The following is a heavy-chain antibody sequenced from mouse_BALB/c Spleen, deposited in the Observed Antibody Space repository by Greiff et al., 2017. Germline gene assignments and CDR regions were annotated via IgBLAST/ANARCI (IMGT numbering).Heavy chain of an antibody. CDR3: ARRNGYGGWFAY. CDR2: ILPGSGST. J-gene: IGHJ3*01. Sequence: QVQLQQPGAELVKPGASVKLSCKASGYTFSSYWIEWVKQRPGHGLEWIGEILPGSGSTNYNEKFKGKATFTADTSSNTAYMQLSSLTSEDSAVYYCARRNGYGGWFAYWGQGTLVTVSA. V-gene: IGHV1-9*01. D-gene: IGHD2-2*01. CDR1: GYTFSSYW.